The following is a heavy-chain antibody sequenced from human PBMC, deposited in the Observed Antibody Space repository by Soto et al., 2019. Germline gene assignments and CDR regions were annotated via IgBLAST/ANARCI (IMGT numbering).Heavy chain of an antibody. Sequence: QITLKESGPTLVKPTQTLTLTCTFSGFSLSTSGVGVGWIRQPPGKALEWLALIYWDDDKRYSPSLKSRLTITKDTCKNQVVLTMTNMDPVDTATYYCALAPYGSGSYYLGSFDIWGQGTMVTVSS. CDR2: IYWDDDK. J-gene: IGHJ3*02. V-gene: IGHV2-5*02. CDR3: ALAPYGSGSYYLGSFDI. CDR1: GFSLSTSGVG. D-gene: IGHD3-10*01.